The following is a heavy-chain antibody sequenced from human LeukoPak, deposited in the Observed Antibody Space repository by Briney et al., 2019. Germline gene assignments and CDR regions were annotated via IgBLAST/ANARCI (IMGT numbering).Heavy chain of an antibody. V-gene: IGHV7-4-1*02. CDR2: INTNTGNP. J-gene: IGHJ5*02. CDR3: ARGIRPQRFYGSGSFDP. D-gene: IGHD3-10*01. CDR1: GYIFSNYA. Sequence: GASVKVSCKASGYIFSNYAVNWVRQAPGQGLEWMGWINTNTGNPTYAQGFTGRFVLSVYTSVNTAFLEITSLKSEDTAVYYCARGIRPQRFYGSGSFDPWGQGTLVSVSS.